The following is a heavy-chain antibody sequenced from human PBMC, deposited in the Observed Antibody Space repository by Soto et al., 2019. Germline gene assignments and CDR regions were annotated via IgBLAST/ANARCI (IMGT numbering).Heavy chain of an antibody. J-gene: IGHJ4*02. D-gene: IGHD3-22*01. Sequence: QVQLVESGGGVVQPGRSLTLSCAASEFTFSSYGIHWVRQAPGKGLEWVAVISYDGSKKQYADSVKGRFTISRDNSKNTLHLQMHSLRADDTAVYYCAKDSYYHDTTGYYVFDYWGQGTLVTVSS. CDR3: AKDSYYHDTTGYYVFDY. CDR1: EFTFSSYG. CDR2: ISYDGSKK. V-gene: IGHV3-30*18.